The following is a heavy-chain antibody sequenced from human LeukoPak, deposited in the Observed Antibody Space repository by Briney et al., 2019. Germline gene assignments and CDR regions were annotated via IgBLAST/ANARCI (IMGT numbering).Heavy chain of an antibody. D-gene: IGHD3-10*01. CDR3: ARWGSRSGDAFDI. CDR1: GFTFSNYW. Sequence: GGSLRLSCAASGFTFSNYWMTWVRQAPGKGLEWVSYISSSGSTIYYSDSVKGRFTISRDNAKNSLYLQVDSLRAEDTAVYYCARWGSRSGDAFDIWGQGTMVTVSP. V-gene: IGHV3-11*01. CDR2: ISSSGSTI. J-gene: IGHJ3*02.